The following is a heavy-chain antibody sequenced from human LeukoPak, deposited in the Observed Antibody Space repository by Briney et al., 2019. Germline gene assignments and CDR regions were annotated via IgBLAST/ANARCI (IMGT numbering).Heavy chain of an antibody. V-gene: IGHV3-7*03. CDR1: GFTFSSYW. Sequence: GGSLRLSCAASGFTFSSYWMSWVRQAPGKGLEWVANIKQDGSEKYYVDSVKGRFTISRDNAKNSLYLRMNSLRAEDTAVYYCARGSSSWYGSRLWFDPWGQGTLVTVSS. J-gene: IGHJ5*02. CDR2: IKQDGSEK. CDR3: ARGSSSWYGSRLWFDP. D-gene: IGHD6-13*01.